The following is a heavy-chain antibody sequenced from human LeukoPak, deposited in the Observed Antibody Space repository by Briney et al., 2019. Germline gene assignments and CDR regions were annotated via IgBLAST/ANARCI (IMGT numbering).Heavy chain of an antibody. V-gene: IGHV3-21*01. Sequence: GGSLRLSCAASGFTFSNYAMSWVRQAPGKGLEWVSSISGSSSDTRYADSVKGRFTISRDNAKNSLFLQMDSLRAEDTALYYCARDGAGLDYWGQGTLVTVSS. J-gene: IGHJ4*02. CDR3: ARDGAGLDY. CDR1: GFTFSNYA. D-gene: IGHD3-16*01. CDR2: ISGSSSDT.